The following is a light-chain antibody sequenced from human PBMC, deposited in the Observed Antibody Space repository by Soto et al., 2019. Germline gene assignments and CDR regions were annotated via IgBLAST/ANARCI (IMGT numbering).Light chain of an antibody. Sequence: DIKLTQSPSFLSASVGDRVTITCRASQDISSYLAWYQQKPGKAPKLLISDGSTLQSGVPSRFSGSGSGTDFTLSINSLQPEDFATYYCQQSYSLPRTFGGGTKVDIK. CDR1: QDISSY. J-gene: IGKJ4*01. CDR2: DGS. CDR3: QQSYSLPRT. V-gene: IGKV1-39*01.